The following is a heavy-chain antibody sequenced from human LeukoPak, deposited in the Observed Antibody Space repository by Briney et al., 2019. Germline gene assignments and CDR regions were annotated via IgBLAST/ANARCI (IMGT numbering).Heavy chain of an antibody. J-gene: IGHJ4*02. CDR2: ISSTSNTI. Sequence: GGSLRLSCAASGFTFSSYNMNWVRQAPGKGLEWVSFISSTSNTIYYADSVEGRFTISRDNAKNSLYLQMNSLRAEDTAAYYCAREEGFDYWGQGTLVTVSS. CDR3: AREEGFDY. CDR1: GFTFSSYN. V-gene: IGHV3-48*01.